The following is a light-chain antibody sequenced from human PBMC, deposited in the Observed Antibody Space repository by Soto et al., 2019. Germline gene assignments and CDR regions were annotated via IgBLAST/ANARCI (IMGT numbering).Light chain of an antibody. V-gene: IGKV3-15*01. Sequence: EIVMTQSPATLSVSPGERATLSCRASQSVSSNLAWYQQRPGQAPRLLIYGASTRATGIPARFSGCGSGTKFTLTISSLQSEDFAVYFCQQYNNWPPLTFGGGTKVEIK. J-gene: IGKJ4*01. CDR2: GAS. CDR3: QQYNNWPPLT. CDR1: QSVSSN.